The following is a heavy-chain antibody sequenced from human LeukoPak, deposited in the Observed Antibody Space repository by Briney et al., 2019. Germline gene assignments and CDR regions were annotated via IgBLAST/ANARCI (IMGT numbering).Heavy chain of an antibody. CDR3: ARPYGDSRGPADY. Sequence: SETLSLTCAVYGGSFSGYYWSWIRQPPGKGLEWIGEINHSGSTNYNPSLKSRVTISVDTSKNQFSLKLSSVTAADTAVYYCARPYGDSRGPADYWGQGTLVTVSS. D-gene: IGHD4-17*01. CDR1: GGSFSGYY. CDR2: INHSGST. J-gene: IGHJ4*02. V-gene: IGHV4-34*01.